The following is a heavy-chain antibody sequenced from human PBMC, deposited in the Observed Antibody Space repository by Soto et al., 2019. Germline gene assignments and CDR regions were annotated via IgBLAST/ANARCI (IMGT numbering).Heavy chain of an antibody. V-gene: IGHV1-18*01. CDR1: GYTFTSYG. CDR2: ISAYNGNT. J-gene: IGHJ5*02. D-gene: IGHD6-13*01. Sequence: QVQLVQSGAEVKKPGASVKVSCKASGYTFTSYGISWVRQAPGQGLEWMGWISAYNGNTNYAQKLQGRVTMTTDTSTSTAYMELRSLRSDDTSVYYCARERYGASSSSWYRFDPWGQGTLVTVSS. CDR3: ARERYGASSSSWYRFDP.